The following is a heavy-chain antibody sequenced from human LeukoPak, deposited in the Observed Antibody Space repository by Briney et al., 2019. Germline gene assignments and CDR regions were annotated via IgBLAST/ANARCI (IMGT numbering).Heavy chain of an antibody. D-gene: IGHD6-13*01. CDR1: GFTFSAYS. CDR3: ARDYRSSWYV. Sequence: GGSLRLSCAASGFTFSAYSMSWVRQAPGKGLEWVSSINRGSNHIYYADAVKGRFTISRDNAKNSLYLQMNSLRAEDTSVYYCARDYRSSWYVRGQGTLVTVSS. J-gene: IGHJ4*02. V-gene: IGHV3-21*04. CDR2: INRGSNHI.